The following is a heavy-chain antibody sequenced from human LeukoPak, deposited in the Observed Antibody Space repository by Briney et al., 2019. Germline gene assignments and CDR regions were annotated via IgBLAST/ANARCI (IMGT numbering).Heavy chain of an antibody. D-gene: IGHD2-2*01. CDR1: GDSIRNYY. CDR3: ASGGSSCYGCHNWFDP. J-gene: IGHJ5*02. V-gene: IGHV4-59*01. CDR2: VDKSGST. Sequence: SETLSLTCSVSGDSIRNYYWSWLRQSPGKGLEWIGYVDKSGSTNYNPSFKSRVIVSSDTSRNEFSLNLNSVTAADTAIYYCASGGSSCYGCHNWFDPWGQGTRVTVSS.